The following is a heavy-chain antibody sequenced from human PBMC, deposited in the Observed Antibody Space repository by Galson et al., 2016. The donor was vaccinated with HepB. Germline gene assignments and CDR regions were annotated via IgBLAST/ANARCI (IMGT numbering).Heavy chain of an antibody. Sequence: SLRLSCAAAGFTFSRNNMNWVRQAPGKGLEWVSFISSSGPYIYYADSVTGRFTISRDNAKNSLYLQLRRLRAEDTAVYYCARLGYCTSTRCYSGAFDLWGQGTMGAVSS. CDR1: GFTFSRNN. J-gene: IGHJ3*01. V-gene: IGHV3-21*01. CDR2: ISSSGPYI. D-gene: IGHD2-2*01. CDR3: ARLGYCTSTRCYSGAFDL.